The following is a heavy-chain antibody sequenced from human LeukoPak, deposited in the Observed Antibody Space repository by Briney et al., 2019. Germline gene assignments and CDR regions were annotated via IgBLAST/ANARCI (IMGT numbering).Heavy chain of an antibody. Sequence: GESLKISGKASGYSFTVYWIAWVGQMPGKGLEWMGIIYPDDSDTRYSPSFQGQVTISADKSISTAYLQWSSLKDSDTAMYYCARQRVGASGVYYYYYYIDVWGKGTTVTVSS. V-gene: IGHV5-51*01. CDR2: IYPDDSDT. D-gene: IGHD1-26*01. CDR1: GYSFTVYW. CDR3: ARQRVGASGVYYYYYYIDV. J-gene: IGHJ6*03.